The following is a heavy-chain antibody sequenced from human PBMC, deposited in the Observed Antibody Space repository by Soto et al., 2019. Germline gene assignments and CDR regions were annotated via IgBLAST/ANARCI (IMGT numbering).Heavy chain of an antibody. CDR1: GGSISSYY. Sequence: QVQLQESGPGLVKPSETQSLTCTVSGGSISSYYWSWIRQPPGKGLEWIGYIYYSGSTNYNPSLKTRVTISVDTSKNQFSLKLSSVTAADTAVYYCARVRYCTGGSCYAFFDYWGQGTLVTVSS. V-gene: IGHV4-59*08. CDR3: ARVRYCTGGSCYAFFDY. J-gene: IGHJ4*02. D-gene: IGHD2-15*01. CDR2: IYYSGST.